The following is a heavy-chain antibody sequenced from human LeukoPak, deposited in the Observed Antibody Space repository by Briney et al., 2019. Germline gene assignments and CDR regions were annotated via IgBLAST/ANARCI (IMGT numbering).Heavy chain of an antibody. D-gene: IGHD5-12*01. J-gene: IGHJ5*02. Sequence: SETLSLTCTVSGGSIGGYYWSWIRQPPGKGLEWIGYIYYSGSTKYNPSLKSRVTILVDTSKNQFSLKLSSMTAADTAVYYCARDLGSLCEYSDYDYNRFDPWGQGTLVTVSS. CDR3: ARDLGSLCEYSDYDYNRFDP. V-gene: IGHV4-59*01. CDR2: IYYSGST. CDR1: GGSIGGYY.